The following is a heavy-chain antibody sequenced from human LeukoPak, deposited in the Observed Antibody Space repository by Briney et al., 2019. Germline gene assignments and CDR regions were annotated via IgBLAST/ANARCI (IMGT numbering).Heavy chain of an antibody. J-gene: IGHJ1*01. CDR2: IYYGGRT. V-gene: IGHV4-59*03. CDR1: GGSSSTYY. Sequence: SETLSLTRTVSGGSSSTYYWRWLRRPPGKGLEWIGYIYYGGRTSYNPSLRRGVTISVDTYKTQFSLMLSTVTAADTAVYYCANRPAAGGRGNKYFQRWGQGTLVTVSS. CDR3: ANRPAAGGRGNKYFQR. D-gene: IGHD6-25*01.